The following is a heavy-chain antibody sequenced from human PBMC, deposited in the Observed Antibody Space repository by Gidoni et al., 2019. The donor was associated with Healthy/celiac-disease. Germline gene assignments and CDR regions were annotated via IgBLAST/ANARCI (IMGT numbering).Heavy chain of an antibody. D-gene: IGHD3-3*01. J-gene: IGHJ4*02. CDR2: IYHSGST. Sequence: VQLQESGPGLVKPSETLSLTCTVSGYSISSGYYWGWIRQPPGKGLEWIGSIYHSGSTYYNPSLKSRVTISVDTSKNQFSLKLSSVTAADTAVYYCASPTKGVWSGYFDYWGQGTLVTVSS. CDR1: GYSISSGYY. V-gene: IGHV4-38-2*02. CDR3: ASPTKGVWSGYFDY.